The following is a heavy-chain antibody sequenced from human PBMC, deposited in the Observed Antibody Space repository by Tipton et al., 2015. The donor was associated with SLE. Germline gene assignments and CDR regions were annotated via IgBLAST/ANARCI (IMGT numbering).Heavy chain of an antibody. Sequence: TLSLTCTVSGGSIRSDDYYWTWIRQHPGKGLEWIGYIYYRGTTHYNPSLESRASISVDTSRNQFSLNLTSVTAADTAVYYCARVRDFFDTSAAYSGWFDPWGQGTLVTVSS. D-gene: IGHD3-22*01. CDR3: ARVRDFFDTSAAYSGWFDP. CDR2: IYYRGTT. CDR1: GGSIRSDDYY. J-gene: IGHJ5*02. V-gene: IGHV4-31*03.